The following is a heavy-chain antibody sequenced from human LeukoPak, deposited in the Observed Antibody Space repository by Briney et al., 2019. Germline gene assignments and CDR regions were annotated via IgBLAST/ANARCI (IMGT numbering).Heavy chain of an antibody. J-gene: IGHJ6*04. CDR2: INHSGST. Sequence: SETLSLTCAVYGGSFSGYYWSWIRQPPGKGLEWIGEINHSGSTNYNPSLKSRVTISVDTSQNQFSLNLSSVTAADTPVYYCARVWDCSGGSCYLSPSGMDVWGKGTTVTVSS. CDR1: GGSFSGYY. D-gene: IGHD2-15*01. V-gene: IGHV4-34*01. CDR3: ARVWDCSGGSCYLSPSGMDV.